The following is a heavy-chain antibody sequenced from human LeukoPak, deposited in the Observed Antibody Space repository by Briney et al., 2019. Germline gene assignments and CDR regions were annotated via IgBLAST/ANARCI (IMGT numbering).Heavy chain of an antibody. CDR2: IKSKTDGGTT. D-gene: IGHD6-13*01. CDR3: ARDHSRSWSHGANAFDI. V-gene: IGHV3-15*01. Sequence: PGGSLRLSCAASGFTFSNAWMSWVRQAPGKGLEWVGRIKSKTDGGTTDYAAPVKGRFTISRDDSKNTLYLQMNSLKTEDTAVYYCARDHSRSWSHGANAFDIWGQGTMVTVSS. CDR1: GFTFSNAW. J-gene: IGHJ3*02.